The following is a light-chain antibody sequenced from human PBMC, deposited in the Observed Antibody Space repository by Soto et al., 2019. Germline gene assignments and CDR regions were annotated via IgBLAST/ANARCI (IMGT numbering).Light chain of an antibody. Sequence: QSALTQPPSASGSPGQSVTISCTGTSSDVGGYNYVFWYQHHPGKAPKVMIYEVTKRPSGVPDRFSGSKSGNTASLTVSGLQAEDEADYYCSSYAGSNNVIFGGGTKLTVL. J-gene: IGLJ2*01. V-gene: IGLV2-8*01. CDR1: SSDVGGYNY. CDR3: SSYAGSNNVI. CDR2: EVT.